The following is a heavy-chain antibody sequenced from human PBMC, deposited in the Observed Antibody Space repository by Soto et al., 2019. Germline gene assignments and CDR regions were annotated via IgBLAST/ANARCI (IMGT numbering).Heavy chain of an antibody. J-gene: IGHJ3*02. D-gene: IGHD3-3*01. CDR2: ISYDGSNK. V-gene: IGHV3-30-3*01. CDR3: ARDVRIFVVVINAFDI. CDR1: GFTFSRYA. Sequence: QVQLVESGGGVVQPGRSLRLSCAASGFTFSRYAMHWVRQAPGKGLEWVAVISYDGSNKYYADSVKGRFTISRDNSKNTLYLQMNSLRAADTAVYYCARDVRIFVVVINAFDIWGQGTMVTVSS.